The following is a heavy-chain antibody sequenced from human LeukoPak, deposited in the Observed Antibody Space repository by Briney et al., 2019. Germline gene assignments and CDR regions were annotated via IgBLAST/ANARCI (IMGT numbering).Heavy chain of an antibody. CDR1: GFTFSSYA. CDR3: AKADRTIVVVMVDY. Sequence: TGGSLRLSCAASGFTFSSYAMSWVRQAPGKGLEWVSGVSNSDGSTYYADSVKGRFTISRDNSKNTLYLQMNSLRAEDTAVYYCAKADRTIVVVMVDYWGQGTLVTVSS. J-gene: IGHJ4*02. D-gene: IGHD3-22*01. V-gene: IGHV3-23*01. CDR2: VSNSDGST.